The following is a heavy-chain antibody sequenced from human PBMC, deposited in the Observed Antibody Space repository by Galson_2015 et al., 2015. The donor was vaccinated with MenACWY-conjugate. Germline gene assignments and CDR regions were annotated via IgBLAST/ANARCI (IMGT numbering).Heavy chain of an antibody. D-gene: IGHD3-3*01. V-gene: IGHV3-7*03. J-gene: IGHJ6*02. CDR1: GFTFSTYW. CDR2: IKQAGSEK. CDR3: VKGSNAIFGVAKRNGMEV. Sequence: SLRLSCAASGFTFSTYWMNWVRQAPGKGLEWVAYIKQAGSEKYYVDSVKGRFTISRDNSKHTLYLQMSSLRVEDTAVYYCVKGSNAIFGVAKRNGMEVWGQGTAVTVSS.